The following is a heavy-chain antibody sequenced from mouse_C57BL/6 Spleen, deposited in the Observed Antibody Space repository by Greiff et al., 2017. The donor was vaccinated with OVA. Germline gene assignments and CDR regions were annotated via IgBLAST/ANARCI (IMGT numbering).Heavy chain of an antibody. CDR2: IRSKSNNYAT. Sequence: EVQGVESGGGLVQPKGSLKLSCAASGFSFTTYAMNWVRQAPGQGLEWIARIRSKSNNYATYYADSVKDRFTISRDDSEGMFYLQMNNLKTEDTATYYCVRGSYYFGDYWGQGTTLTVSS. CDR3: VRGSYYFGDY. J-gene: IGHJ2*01. CDR1: GFSFTTYA. D-gene: IGHD1-1*01. V-gene: IGHV10-1*01.